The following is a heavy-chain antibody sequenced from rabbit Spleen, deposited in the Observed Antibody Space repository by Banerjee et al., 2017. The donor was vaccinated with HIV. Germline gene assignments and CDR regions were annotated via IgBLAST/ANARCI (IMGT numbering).Heavy chain of an antibody. J-gene: IGHJ4*01. CDR1: GFSFNSGYD. D-gene: IGHD3-1*01. CDR2: AYAGSSGST. Sequence: QSLEESGGDLVKPGASLTLTCKASGFSFNSGYDMSWVRQAPGKGLEWVACAYAGSSGSTYSATWAKGRFTISKTSSTTVTLQMTSLTVADTATYFCARGSADDSVGYHSNLWGPGTLVTVS. CDR3: ARGSADDSVGYHSNL. V-gene: IGHV1S40*01.